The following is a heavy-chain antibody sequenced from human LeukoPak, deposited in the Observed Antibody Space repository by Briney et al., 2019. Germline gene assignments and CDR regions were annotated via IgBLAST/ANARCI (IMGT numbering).Heavy chain of an antibody. J-gene: IGHJ3*02. CDR1: GYTFTSYY. D-gene: IGHD5-18*01. CDR3: ASEGAGGYSYGYNAFDI. V-gene: IGHV1-46*01. Sequence: ASVKVSCKASGYTFTSYYMHWVRQAPGQGLEWMGIINPSGGSTSYAQKFQGRVTMTRDMSTSTVYMELSSLRSEDTAVYYCASEGAGGYSYGYNAFDIWGQGTMVTVSS. CDR2: INPSGGST.